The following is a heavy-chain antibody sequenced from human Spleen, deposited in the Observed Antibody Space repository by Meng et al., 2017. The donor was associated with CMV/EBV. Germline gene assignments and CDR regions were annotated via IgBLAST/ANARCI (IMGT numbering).Heavy chain of an antibody. Sequence: QVQLVQSGAEVKKPGASVKVSCKASGYTFTGYYMHWVRQAPGQGLEWMGWINPNSGGTNYAQKFQGRVTMTRDTSISTAYMELSRLRSDDTAVYYCARALTYRLPLMNWFDPWGQGTLVTVSS. CDR2: INPNSGGT. D-gene: IGHD2-2*01. J-gene: IGHJ5*02. CDR3: ARALTYRLPLMNWFDP. CDR1: GYTFTGYY. V-gene: IGHV1-2*02.